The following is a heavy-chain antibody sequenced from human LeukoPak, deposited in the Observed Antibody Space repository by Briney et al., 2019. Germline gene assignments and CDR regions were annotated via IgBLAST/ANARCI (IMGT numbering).Heavy chain of an antibody. V-gene: IGHV4-59*12. CDR3: ARDFGLLGIDI. J-gene: IGHJ3*02. Sequence: SETLSLTCTVSGASISSDYWSWIRQPPGKGLEWMGYISYSASTNYNPSLKSRVTISVDTSKNQFSLKLSSVTAADTAVYYCARDFGLLGIDIWGQGTMVTVSS. CDR1: GASISSDY. CDR2: ISYSAST. D-gene: IGHD1-26*01.